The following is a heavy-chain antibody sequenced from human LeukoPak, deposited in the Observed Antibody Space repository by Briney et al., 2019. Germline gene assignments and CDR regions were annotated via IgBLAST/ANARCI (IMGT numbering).Heavy chain of an antibody. J-gene: IGHJ6*02. CDR1: GYSFTSYW. CDR3: ARSADSSSWYYYYGMDV. V-gene: IGHV5-51*01. D-gene: IGHD6-13*01. CDR2: IYPGDSDT. Sequence: GESLKISCKGSGYSFTSYWIGWVRQMPGKGLEWMGIIYPGDSDTRYSPSFQGQVTISADKSISTAYLQWSSLKASDTAMYYCARSADSSSWYYYYGMDVWGQGTTVTVSS.